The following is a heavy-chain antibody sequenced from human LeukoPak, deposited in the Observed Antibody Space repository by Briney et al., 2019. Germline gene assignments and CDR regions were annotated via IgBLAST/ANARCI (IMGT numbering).Heavy chain of an antibody. D-gene: IGHD3-22*01. Sequence: GGSLRLSCAASGFTFSDRWMSWVRQPPGKGLEYVANIKQDGSEKHYVDSVRGRFTISRDNSKKTLYLQMNSLRPEDTAVYYCAKDFSVYYYDSRVLDYWGQGTLVTVSS. CDR1: GFTFSDRW. CDR3: AKDFSVYYYDSRVLDY. CDR2: IKQDGSEK. J-gene: IGHJ4*02. V-gene: IGHV3-7*01.